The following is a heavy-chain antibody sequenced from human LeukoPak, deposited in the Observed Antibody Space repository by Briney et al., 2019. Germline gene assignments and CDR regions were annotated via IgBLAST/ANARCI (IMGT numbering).Heavy chain of an antibody. Sequence: SETLSLTCTVSGGSIRSYYWSWIRQPPGKGLEWIAYIYYSGSTNYNPSLKSRVTISADTSKNQFSLKLSSVTAADTAVYYCARTGYCSGSSCYLNPIDYWGQGTLVTVSS. CDR3: ARTGYCSGSSCYLNPIDY. CDR2: IYYSGST. V-gene: IGHV4-59*01. CDR1: GGSIRSYY. D-gene: IGHD2-15*01. J-gene: IGHJ4*02.